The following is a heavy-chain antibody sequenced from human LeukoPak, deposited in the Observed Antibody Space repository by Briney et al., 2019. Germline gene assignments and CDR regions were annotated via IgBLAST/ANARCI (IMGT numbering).Heavy chain of an antibody. Sequence: GGSLRLSCAASGFTVSSNYMSWVRQAPGKGLEWVSVIYSGGSTYYADSVKGRFTISRDISKNTLFLQMNSLRAEDTAVYYCARAPPDNSIQEVQGDYWGQGTLVTVSS. J-gene: IGHJ4*02. V-gene: IGHV3-53*01. D-gene: IGHD3-3*02. CDR2: IYSGGST. CDR1: GFTVSSNY. CDR3: ARAPPDNSIQEVQGDY.